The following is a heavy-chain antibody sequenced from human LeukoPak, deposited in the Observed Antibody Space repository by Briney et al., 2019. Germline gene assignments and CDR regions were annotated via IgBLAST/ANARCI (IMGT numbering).Heavy chain of an antibody. Sequence: SETLSLACTVSGYSISSGYYWGWIRPPPGKGLEWIGGIYHSGSTYYNPSLKSRVTISVDTSKNQFSLKLSSVTAADTAVYYCARGVCSDYWGQGTLVTVSS. CDR2: IYHSGST. CDR1: GYSISSGYY. CDR3: ARGVCSDY. V-gene: IGHV4-38-2*02. J-gene: IGHJ4*02. D-gene: IGHD3-10*02.